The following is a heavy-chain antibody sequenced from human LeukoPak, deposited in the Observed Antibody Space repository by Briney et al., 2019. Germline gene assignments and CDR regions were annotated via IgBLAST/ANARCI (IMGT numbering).Heavy chain of an antibody. Sequence: GGSLRLSCAASGFTFSRYAMSWVRQAPGKGLEWASAISGSGGRTYYADSVKGRFTISRDNSKNTLYLQMNSLRAEDTAVYYCAKVPYYDILTGYYDYWGQGTLVTVSS. V-gene: IGHV3-23*01. J-gene: IGHJ4*02. CDR2: ISGSGGRT. CDR1: GFTFSRYA. CDR3: AKVPYYDILTGYYDY. D-gene: IGHD3-9*01.